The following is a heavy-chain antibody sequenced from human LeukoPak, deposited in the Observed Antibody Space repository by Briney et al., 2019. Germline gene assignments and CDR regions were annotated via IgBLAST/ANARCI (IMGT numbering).Heavy chain of an antibody. V-gene: IGHV4-59*01. CDR2: IHYSGST. CDR1: GGSISGYY. J-gene: IGHJ4*02. D-gene: IGHD3-16*01. CDR3: ASGGY. Sequence: SETLSLTCTVAGGSISGYYWTWIRQSPGKGLEWIGYIHYSGSTNYNPSLKSRVTISVDTSKNQCSLKLSSLTAADTAVYYCASGGYWGQGTLVTVSS.